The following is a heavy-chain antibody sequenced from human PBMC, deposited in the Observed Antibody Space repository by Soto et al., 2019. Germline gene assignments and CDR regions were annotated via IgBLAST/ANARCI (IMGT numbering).Heavy chain of an antibody. D-gene: IGHD3-22*01. CDR3: AGLNYYNSSGSFDY. Sequence: PSETLSLTCAVYGGSFSGYYWGWIRQPPGKGLEWIGSIYYSGSPYYNPSLKSRVTMSVDTSKNQFSLKLSSVTAADTAVYYCAGLNYYNSSGSFDYWGQGTLVTVSS. J-gene: IGHJ4*02. V-gene: IGHV4-39*01. CDR2: IYYSGSP. CDR1: GGSFSGYY.